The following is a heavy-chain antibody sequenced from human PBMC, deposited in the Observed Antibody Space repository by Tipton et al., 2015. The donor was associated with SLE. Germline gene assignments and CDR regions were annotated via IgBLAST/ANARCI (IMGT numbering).Heavy chain of an antibody. Sequence: TLSLTCAVYGGSFSGYYWSWIRQPPGKGLEWIGEINHSGSTNYNPSLKSRVTISVDTSKNQFALKLSSVTAADTAVYYCARGEGRAARPGYYFDYWGQGTLVTVSS. J-gene: IGHJ4*02. CDR2: INHSGST. V-gene: IGHV4-34*01. D-gene: IGHD6-6*01. CDR1: GGSFSGYY. CDR3: ARGEGRAARPGYYFDY.